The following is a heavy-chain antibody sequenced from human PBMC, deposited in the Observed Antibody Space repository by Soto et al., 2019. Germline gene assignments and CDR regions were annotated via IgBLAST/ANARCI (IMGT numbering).Heavy chain of an antibody. CDR1: GGTFSSYT. J-gene: IGHJ6*02. V-gene: IGHV1-69*02. D-gene: IGHD2-8*01. CDR2: IIPILGIA. Sequence: QFQLVQSGAEVKKPGSSVKVSCKASGGTFSSYTISWVRQAPGQGLDWMGRIIPILGIANYAQKFQGRVTITADNSTRTAYMELSSLRSEDTAVYYCARGCTPRGIDVWVQGTTVTVSS. CDR3: ARGCTPRGIDV.